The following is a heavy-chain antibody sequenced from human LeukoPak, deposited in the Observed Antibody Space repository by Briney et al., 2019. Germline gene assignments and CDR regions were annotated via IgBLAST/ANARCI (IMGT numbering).Heavy chain of an antibody. J-gene: IGHJ5*02. D-gene: IGHD2-15*01. V-gene: IGHV3-21*01. CDR2: ISSSSYI. CDR1: GFTFSSYS. CDR3: ARVLLPNWFDP. Sequence: PGGSLRLSCAASGFTFSSYSMNWVRQAPGKGLEWVSSISSSSYIYYADSVKGRFTISRDNAKNSLYLQMNSLRAEDTAVYYCARVLLPNWFDPWGQGTLVTVPS.